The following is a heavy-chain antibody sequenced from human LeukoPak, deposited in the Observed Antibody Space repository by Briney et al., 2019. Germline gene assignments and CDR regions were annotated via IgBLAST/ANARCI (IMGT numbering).Heavy chain of an antibody. V-gene: IGHV3-7*01. CDR3: ARDYYASGSHDY. D-gene: IGHD3-10*01. CDR1: GFTFSSYW. J-gene: IGHJ4*02. CDR2: INQGGSDK. Sequence: GGSLRLSCASSGFTFSSYWMTWVRQAPGKGLEWVGNINQGGSDKYYVDSVKGRFTISRDNAKNSLYLQMNSLRAEDTAVYYCARDYYASGSHDYWGQGTLVTVSS.